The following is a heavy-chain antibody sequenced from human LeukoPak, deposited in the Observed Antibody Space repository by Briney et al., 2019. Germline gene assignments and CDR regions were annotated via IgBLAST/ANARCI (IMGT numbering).Heavy chain of an antibody. D-gene: IGHD3-22*01. V-gene: IGHV3-21*01. J-gene: IGHJ3*02. CDR3: ARGITMIVVADDAFDI. CDR1: GFNFGDYS. Sequence: GGSLRLSCAASGFNFGDYSMRWVRQAPGKGIAWVSPISSNSSYIYYADSVKGRFTISRDNAKTSMYLQMNSLRAEDTAVYYCARGITMIVVADDAFDIWGQGTMVTVSS. CDR2: ISSNSSYI.